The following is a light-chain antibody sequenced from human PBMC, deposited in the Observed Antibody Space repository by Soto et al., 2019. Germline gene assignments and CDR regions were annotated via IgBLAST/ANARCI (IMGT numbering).Light chain of an antibody. J-gene: IGKJ1*01. Sequence: ETVLTPSPGTLSLSPGERAPLSCRASQSVSSSYLAWYQQKPGQAPRLLIYGASSRATGIPDRFSGSGSGTDFTLTISRLEPEDFAVYYCQQYGSSTFAQGTKVDIK. CDR2: GAS. V-gene: IGKV3-20*01. CDR3: QQYGSST. CDR1: QSVSSSY.